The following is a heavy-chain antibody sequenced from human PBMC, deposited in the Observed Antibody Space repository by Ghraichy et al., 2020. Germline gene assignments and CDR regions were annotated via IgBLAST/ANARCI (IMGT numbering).Heavy chain of an antibody. J-gene: IGHJ4*02. CDR3: ARVGTNRAYDS. CDR2: ITNNGGIT. CDR1: GFAFSGYA. D-gene: IGHD2-21*01. V-gene: IGHV3-64*02. Sequence: RGSLRLSCAASGFAFSGYAMHWVRQAPGKGLEYVSAITNNGGITYYADSVKGRFTISRDNSKNTLYLQMGSLRTADMAVYYCARVGTNRAYDSWGQGTLVTVS.